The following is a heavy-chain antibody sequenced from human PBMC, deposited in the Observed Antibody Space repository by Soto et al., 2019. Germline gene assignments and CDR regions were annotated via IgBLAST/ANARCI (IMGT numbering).Heavy chain of an antibody. CDR2: VIPIFGTT. D-gene: IGHD3-22*01. V-gene: IGHV1-69*13. CDR3: EINVASGYFVRWFDP. CDR1: GGTLSTYP. J-gene: IGHJ5*02. Sequence: ASVKVSCKASGGTLSTYPLSWVRQAPGQGLEWMGDVIPIFGTTNYAQNFQGRVTISADDSSNTAYMELSRLTSADTAVYYCEINVASGYFVRWFDPWGQGTLVIVSS.